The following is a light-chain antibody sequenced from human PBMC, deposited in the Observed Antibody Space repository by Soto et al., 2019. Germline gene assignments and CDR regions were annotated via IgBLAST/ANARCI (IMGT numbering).Light chain of an antibody. CDR3: SSFAGNNNLV. J-gene: IGLJ2*01. Sequence: QSALTQPPSASGSPGQSVTIYCTGTSSDVGGYNYVSWYQQHPGKAPKHMISEVSKRPSGVPDRFSGSKSGNTASLTVSGLQAEDEADYYCSSFAGNNNLVFGGGTKLTVL. CDR2: EVS. CDR1: SSDVGGYNY. V-gene: IGLV2-8*01.